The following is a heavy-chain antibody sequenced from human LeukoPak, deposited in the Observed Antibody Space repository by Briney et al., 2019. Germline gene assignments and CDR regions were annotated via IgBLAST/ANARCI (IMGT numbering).Heavy chain of an antibody. CDR1: GGSISSSSYY. Sequence: PSETLSLTCIVSGGSISSSSYYWGWIREPPGKGLEWIGEINHSGSTNYNPSLKSRVTISVDTSKNQFSLKLSSVTAADTAVYYCARVELGYCSGGSCYKGYYYYYMDVWGKGTTVTVS. CDR2: INHSGST. J-gene: IGHJ6*03. V-gene: IGHV4-39*07. D-gene: IGHD2-15*01. CDR3: ARVELGYCSGGSCYKGYYYYYMDV.